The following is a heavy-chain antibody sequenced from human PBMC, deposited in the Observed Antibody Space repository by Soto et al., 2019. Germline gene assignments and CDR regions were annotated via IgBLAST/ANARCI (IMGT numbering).Heavy chain of an antibody. Sequence: SETLSLTCDVSGYSISNIIYWGWIRRPPGKGLEWIGSLSQSGGTYRNPSLRSRLTISADRSKNHFSLQLRSVTAADTAIYYCAAGTLPGTRFYGMDVWGPGTTVTVSS. CDR2: LSQSGGT. D-gene: IGHD1-7*01. CDR1: GYSISNIIY. J-gene: IGHJ6*02. CDR3: AAGTLPGTRFYGMDV. V-gene: IGHV4-38-2*01.